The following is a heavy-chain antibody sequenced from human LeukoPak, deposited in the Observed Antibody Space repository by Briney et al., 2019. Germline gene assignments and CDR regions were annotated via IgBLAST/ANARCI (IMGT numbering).Heavy chain of an antibody. Sequence: ASVKVSCKVSGYTLTELSMHWVRQAPGRGLEWMGGFDPEDGETIYAQKFQGRVTMTEDTSTDTAYMELSSLRSEDTAVYYCATDLENPRAFDIWGQGTMVTVSS. J-gene: IGHJ3*02. V-gene: IGHV1-24*01. D-gene: IGHD1-14*01. CDR1: GYTLTELS. CDR2: FDPEDGET. CDR3: ATDLENPRAFDI.